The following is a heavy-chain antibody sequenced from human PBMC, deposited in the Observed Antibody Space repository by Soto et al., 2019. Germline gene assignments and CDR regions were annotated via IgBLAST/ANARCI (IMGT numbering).Heavy chain of an antibody. CDR3: AKDSYDILTGYYRYYYYGMDV. V-gene: IGHV3-30*18. CDR2: ISYDGSNK. J-gene: IGHJ6*02. CDR1: GFTFSSYG. Sequence: QVQLVESGGGVVQPGRSLRLSCAASGFTFSSYGMHWVRQAPGKGLEWVAVISYDGSNKYYADSVKGRFTISRDNSKNTLYLQMNSLRAEDTAVYYCAKDSYDILTGYYRYYYYGMDVWGQGTTVTVSS. D-gene: IGHD3-9*01.